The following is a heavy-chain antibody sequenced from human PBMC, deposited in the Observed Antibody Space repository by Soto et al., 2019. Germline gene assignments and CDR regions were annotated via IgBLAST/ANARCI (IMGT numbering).Heavy chain of an antibody. CDR2: IIPIFGTA. CDR1: GGTFSSYA. D-gene: IGHD2-2*01. V-gene: IGHV1-69*13. Sequence: SVKVSCKASGGTFSSYAISWVRQAPGQGLEWMGGIIPIFGTANYAQKFQGRVTITADESTSTAYMELSSLRSEDTAVYYCARDRCSSTSCYARYGMDVWGQGTTVTVSS. J-gene: IGHJ6*02. CDR3: ARDRCSSTSCYARYGMDV.